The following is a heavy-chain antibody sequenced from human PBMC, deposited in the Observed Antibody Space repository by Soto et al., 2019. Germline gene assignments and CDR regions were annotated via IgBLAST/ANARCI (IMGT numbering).Heavy chain of an antibody. CDR2: IYHSGST. V-gene: IGHV4-38-2*01. CDR1: SYSISRGYY. Sequence: SETLSLTCVVSSYSISRGYYWGWIRQPPGKGLEWIGSIYHSGSTYYNPSLKSRVTILVDTSKNQFSLKLSSVTAADTAVYYCATVDTGMGRSDYWGPGTLVTVSS. J-gene: IGHJ4*02. D-gene: IGHD5-18*01. CDR3: ATVDTGMGRSDY.